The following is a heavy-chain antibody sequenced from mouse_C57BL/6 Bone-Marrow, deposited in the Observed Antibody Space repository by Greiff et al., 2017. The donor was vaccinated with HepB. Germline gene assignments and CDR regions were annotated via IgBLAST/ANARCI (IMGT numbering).Heavy chain of an antibody. CDR2: ISYDGSN. CDR1: GYSITSGYY. CDR3: ARITTVVAPFYPMDY. Sequence: ESGPGLVKPSQSLSLTCSVTGYSITSGYYWNWIRQFPGNKLEWMGYISYDGSNNYNPSLKNRISITRDTSKNQFFLKLNSVTTEDTATYYCARITTVVAPFYPMDYWGQGTSVTVSS. V-gene: IGHV3-6*01. D-gene: IGHD1-1*01. J-gene: IGHJ4*01.